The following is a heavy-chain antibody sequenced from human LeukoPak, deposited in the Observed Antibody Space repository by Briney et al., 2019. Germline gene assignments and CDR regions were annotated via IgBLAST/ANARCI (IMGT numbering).Heavy chain of an antibody. Sequence: GGSLRLSCAASGFIFSTYGMHWVRQAPGRGLEWVAFIRYDGSNKYYADSVKGRFTISRDNSKNTMYLQMNNLRAEDTAVYYCAKDSVIDYYGSGSYWPAYWGQGTLVTVSS. CDR3: AKDSVIDYYGSGSYWPAY. CDR2: IRYDGSNK. CDR1: GFIFSTYG. J-gene: IGHJ4*02. V-gene: IGHV3-30*02. D-gene: IGHD3-10*01.